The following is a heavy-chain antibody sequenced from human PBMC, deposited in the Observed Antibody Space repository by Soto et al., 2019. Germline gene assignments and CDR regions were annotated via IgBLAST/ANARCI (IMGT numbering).Heavy chain of an antibody. CDR2: ISAYNGNT. CDR1: GYTFTSYG. CDR3: ARDCGDYSEYYYYYGMDV. D-gene: IGHD4-17*01. V-gene: IGHV1-18*01. Sequence: ASVKVSCKASGYTFTSYGICWVRQAPGQGLEWMGWISAYNGNTNYAQKLQGRVTMTTDTSTSTAYMELRSLRSDDTAVYYCARDCGDYSEYYYYYGMDVWGQGTTVTVSS. J-gene: IGHJ6*02.